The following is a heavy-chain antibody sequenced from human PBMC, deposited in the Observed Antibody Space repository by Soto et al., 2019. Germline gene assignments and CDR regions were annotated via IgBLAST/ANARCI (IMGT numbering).Heavy chain of an antibody. J-gene: IGHJ4*02. Sequence: EVQLLESGGGLVQPGGSLRLSCAASGFTVSSSAMIWVRQAPGKGLEWVATFSAGGSRYYADSVKGRFTISRNSSQNTLYLHMNGLRAEDTDLYYCAKDRGSGGIVAGTPDYWGQGTLVTVSS. CDR2: FSAGGSR. D-gene: IGHD6-19*01. CDR3: AKDRGSGGIVAGTPDY. CDR1: GFTVSSSA. V-gene: IGHV3-23*01.